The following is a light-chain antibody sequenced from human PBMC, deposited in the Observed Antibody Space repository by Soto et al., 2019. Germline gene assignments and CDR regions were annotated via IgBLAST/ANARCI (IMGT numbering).Light chain of an antibody. CDR1: QTVTSSH. CDR3: QDVCSLPYT. V-gene: IGKV3-20*01. Sequence: ELVLPQSPCTLSVSPGEGVTLSCRASQTVTSSHLAWYQQKPGQAPRLLIYAASTSATGVPDRFSGSGSGTGFTLTISRLEPEDLAVFYGQDVCSLPYTFGQGTKLQIK. CDR2: AAS. J-gene: IGKJ2*01.